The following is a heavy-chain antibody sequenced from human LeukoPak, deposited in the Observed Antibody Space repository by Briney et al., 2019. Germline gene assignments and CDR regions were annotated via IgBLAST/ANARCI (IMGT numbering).Heavy chain of an antibody. J-gene: IGHJ3*02. CDR1: GFFFSSYG. CDR2: IWYDGSNK. Sequence: SLRLSCAASGFFFSSYGMHWVRLAPGKGLEWVALIWYDGSNKYYADSVKGRFTISRDNSKNTLSLQMNSLRAEDTAVYYCAKDRDYGDYAQLLDAFDIWGQGTMVTVSS. D-gene: IGHD4-17*01. V-gene: IGHV3-33*06. CDR3: AKDRDYGDYAQLLDAFDI.